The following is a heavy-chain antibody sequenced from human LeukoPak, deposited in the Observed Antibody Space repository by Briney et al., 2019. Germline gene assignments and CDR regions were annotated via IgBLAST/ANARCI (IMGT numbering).Heavy chain of an antibody. V-gene: IGHV4-39*07. D-gene: IGHD4-17*01. Sequence: PSETLSLTCTVSGGSISSSTYYWGWIRQPPGKGLEWIGRIYTSGSTNYNPSLKSRVTMSVDTSKNQFSLKLSSVTAADTAVYYCARGYYGDQDYWGQGTLVTVSS. CDR1: GGSISSSTYY. J-gene: IGHJ4*02. CDR2: IYTSGST. CDR3: ARGYYGDQDY.